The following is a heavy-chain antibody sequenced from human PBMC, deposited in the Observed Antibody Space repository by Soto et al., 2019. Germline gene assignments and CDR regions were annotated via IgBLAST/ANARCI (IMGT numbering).Heavy chain of an antibody. J-gene: IGHJ4*02. D-gene: IGHD2-15*01. CDR2: ISGTGGT. V-gene: IGHV3-23*01. Sequence: EVQLWESGGGLVQPGGSLRLSCAVSGFTFSSHVMSWVRQAPGKGLEWVSAISGTGGTYYADSVKGRFTISRDNSKNALYLQMNNLKDEDTAVYYCAKVRRGDYCSGGICYSPDYGGQGTLVIVSS. CDR1: GFTFSSHV. CDR3: AKVRRGDYCSGGICYSPDY.